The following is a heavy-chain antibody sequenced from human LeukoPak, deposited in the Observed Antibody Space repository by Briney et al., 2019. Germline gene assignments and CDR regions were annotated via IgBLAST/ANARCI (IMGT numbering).Heavy chain of an antibody. D-gene: IGHD2-2*03. J-gene: IGHJ3*02. CDR1: GFTFVNYG. CDR2: ISYNGNQ. CDR3: ARDPLDISRWTNAFDI. V-gene: IGHV3-30-3*01. Sequence: GGSLRLSCAAFGFTFVNYGFHWVRQAPVKALEWVAFISYNGNQKYGDSVKGRFTISRDNSKNTLYLQVNGLRPEDTAVYYCARDPLDISRWTNAFDIWGQGTMVSVSS.